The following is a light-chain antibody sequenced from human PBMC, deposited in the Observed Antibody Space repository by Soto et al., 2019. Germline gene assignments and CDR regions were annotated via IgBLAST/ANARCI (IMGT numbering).Light chain of an antibody. V-gene: IGKV3-15*01. CDR2: DAS. Sequence: EIVMTQSPATLSVSPWERATLSCRASQSVSSNLAWYQQKPGQAPRLLIYDASTRATGVPARFSGSGSGTEFTLTISSLQSEDSAVYYCQHYNNWLSWTFGQGTKVDIK. CDR1: QSVSSN. J-gene: IGKJ1*01. CDR3: QHYNNWLSWT.